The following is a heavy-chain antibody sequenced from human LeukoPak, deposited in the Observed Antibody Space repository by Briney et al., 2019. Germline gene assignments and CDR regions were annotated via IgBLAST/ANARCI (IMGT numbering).Heavy chain of an antibody. CDR3: ATGGKLLWFGELLSNWFDP. CDR1: GFTFDDYA. Sequence: GGSLRLSCAASGFTFDDYAMHWVRQAPGKGLEWVSGISWNGGSIGYADSVKGRFTISRDNAKNSLYLQMNSLRAEDTALYYCATGGKLLWFGELLSNWFDPWGQGTLVTVSS. J-gene: IGHJ5*02. D-gene: IGHD3-10*01. V-gene: IGHV3-9*01. CDR2: ISWNGGSI.